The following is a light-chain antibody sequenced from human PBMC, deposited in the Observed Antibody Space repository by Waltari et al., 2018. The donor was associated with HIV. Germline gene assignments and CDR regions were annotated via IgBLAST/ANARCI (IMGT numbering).Light chain of an antibody. Sequence: QSALTQPRSVSGSPGQSVTISCTGTSSDVGGYNYVSWYQQHPGKAPKRMIYDVSKRPSVVSDRFAGSKSGNTASRTISVLQAENEADYYCCSYAGSYTYVFGTGTKVTVL. CDR1: SSDVGGYNY. CDR3: CSYAGSYTYV. V-gene: IGLV2-11*01. CDR2: DVS. J-gene: IGLJ1*01.